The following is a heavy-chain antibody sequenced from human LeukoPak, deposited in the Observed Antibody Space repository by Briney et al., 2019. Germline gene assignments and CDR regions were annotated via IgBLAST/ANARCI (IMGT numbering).Heavy chain of an antibody. V-gene: IGHV3-30*03. CDR3: ATSPSSGYLNWFDP. D-gene: IGHD3-22*01. CDR1: GFTFSSYG. Sequence: PGGSLRLSCAASGFTFSSYGMHWVRQAPGKGLDWVALISSDGTTKYYADSVKGRFTISRDNSKNTMYLQMNSLRAENTAVYYCATSPSSGYLNWFDPWGQGTLVTVSS. CDR2: ISSDGTTK. J-gene: IGHJ5*02.